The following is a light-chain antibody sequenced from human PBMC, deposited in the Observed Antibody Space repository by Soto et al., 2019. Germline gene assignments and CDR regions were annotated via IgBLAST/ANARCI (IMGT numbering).Light chain of an antibody. J-gene: IGKJ1*01. CDR1: QSVSSN. CDR3: QQYNNWPRT. CDR2: GAS. V-gene: IGKV3-15*01. Sequence: EIVITHSPATLSESPGERATLSCRASQSVSSNLAWYQQKPGQAPRLLIYGASTRATGIPARFSGSGSGTEFTLTISSLQSEDFAVYYCQQYNNWPRTFGQGTKVDIK.